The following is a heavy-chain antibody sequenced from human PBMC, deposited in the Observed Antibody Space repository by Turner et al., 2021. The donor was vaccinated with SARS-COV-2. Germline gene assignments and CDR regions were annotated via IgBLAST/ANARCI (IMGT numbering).Heavy chain of an antibody. V-gene: IGHV3-15*01. Sequence: EVQLVESGGGLVKPGGSLRLSCPVSGFTFSNAWMSWVRQAPGKGLGWVGRIKSKTDGRITDYAAPVKGRFTISRDSSKNTLYLQMNSLKTEDTAVYYCTQWLVTGYWGQGTLVTVSS. CDR1: GFTFSNAW. J-gene: IGHJ4*02. CDR3: TQWLVTGY. D-gene: IGHD6-19*01. CDR2: IKSKTDGRIT.